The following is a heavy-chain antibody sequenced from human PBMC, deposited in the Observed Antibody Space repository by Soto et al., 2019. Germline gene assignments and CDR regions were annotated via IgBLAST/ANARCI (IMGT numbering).Heavy chain of an antibody. D-gene: IGHD6-13*01. Sequence: EVQLLESGGGLVQPGGSLRLSCAASGFTFSSYAMSWVRQAPGKGLEWVSAISGSGGSTYYADSVKGRFTISRDNSKNTLYLQMNSLRAEDTAAYYCAKDIAAASGMDVWGQGTTVTVSS. CDR1: GFTFSSYA. CDR2: ISGSGGST. CDR3: AKDIAAASGMDV. J-gene: IGHJ6*02. V-gene: IGHV3-23*01.